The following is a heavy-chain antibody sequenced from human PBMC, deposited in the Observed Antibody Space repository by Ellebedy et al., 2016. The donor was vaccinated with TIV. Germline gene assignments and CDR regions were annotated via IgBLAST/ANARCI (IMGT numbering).Heavy chain of an antibody. CDR2: VYYSGSP. V-gene: IGHV4-39*01. CDR3: ARTDPWQPIDD. J-gene: IGHJ4*02. Sequence: MPSGTLSLTCSVSGGSASSTRYYWACIRQPPGKGLEYIGSVYYSGSPSYNPSFKSRVTLSADTSKNQFSLNLRTVTAADTAVYYCARTDPWQPIDDWGQGILVSVSS. CDR1: GGSASSTRYY. D-gene: IGHD2-21*02.